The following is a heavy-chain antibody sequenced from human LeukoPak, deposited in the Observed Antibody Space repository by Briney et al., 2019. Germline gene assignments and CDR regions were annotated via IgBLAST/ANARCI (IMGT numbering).Heavy chain of an antibody. CDR1: GFTLSSYS. V-gene: IGHV3-23*01. J-gene: IGHJ3*02. CDR3: AKDIVVVIAMFLGAFDI. Sequence: PGGSLRLSCAASGFTLSSYSMNWVRQAPGKGLEWVSAISAGGSTYYADSVKGRFTISRDNSKNTLSLQMNSLRAEDTAVYYCAKDIVVVIAMFLGAFDIWGQGTLVTVSS. CDR2: ISAGGST. D-gene: IGHD2-21*01.